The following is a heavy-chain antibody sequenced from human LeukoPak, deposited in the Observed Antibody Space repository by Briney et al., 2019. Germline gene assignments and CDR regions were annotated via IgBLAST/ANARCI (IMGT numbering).Heavy chain of an antibody. Sequence: AGGSLRHSCAASGFTLSSYWMSWVRQAPGKGLEWVAKIKQDGSEKYYVDSVKGRFTISRDNAKNSLYLQMNSLRAEDTAVYYCARDTYSSSWYYYYYYGMDVWGQGTTVTVSS. CDR2: IKQDGSEK. CDR1: GFTLSSYW. CDR3: ARDTYSSSWYYYYYYGMDV. D-gene: IGHD6-13*01. V-gene: IGHV3-7*01. J-gene: IGHJ6*02.